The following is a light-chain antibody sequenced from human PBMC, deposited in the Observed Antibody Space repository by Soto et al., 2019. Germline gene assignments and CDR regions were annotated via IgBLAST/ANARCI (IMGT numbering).Light chain of an antibody. CDR3: QQSYSTPIT. CDR1: QSISTY. CDR2: AAS. Sequence: DIQMTQSPSSLSASVVDRVTITCRASQSISTYLNWYQQKPGKAPNLLIYAASSLQSGVPSRFSGSGSGTDFTLTISSLQPEDFATYYCQQSYSTPITFGQGTRLEI. V-gene: IGKV1-39*01. J-gene: IGKJ5*01.